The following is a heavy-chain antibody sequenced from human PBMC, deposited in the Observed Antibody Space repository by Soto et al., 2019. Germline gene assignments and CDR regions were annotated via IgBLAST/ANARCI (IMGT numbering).Heavy chain of an antibody. J-gene: IGHJ5*02. Sequence: SETLSLTCAVSGGSISSGGYSWSWIRQPPGKGLEWIGYIYHSGSTYYNPSLKSRVTISVDRSKNQFSLKLSSVTAADTAVYYCARALFTWFDPWGQGTLVTVSS. CDR3: ARALFTWFDP. CDR1: GGSISSGGYS. D-gene: IGHD3-10*02. V-gene: IGHV4-30-2*01. CDR2: IYHSGST.